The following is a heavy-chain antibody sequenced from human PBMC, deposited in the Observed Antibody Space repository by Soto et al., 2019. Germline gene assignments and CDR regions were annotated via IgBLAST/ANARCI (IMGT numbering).Heavy chain of an antibody. Sequence: EVQLVESGGGLVQPGRSLRLSCAASGFTFDDYAMHWVRQAPGKGLEWVSGISWNSGSIGYADSVKGRFTISRDNAKNSLYRQMNSLRAEDKALYYCAKGGQLLSEGGGYWGQGTLVTVSS. CDR2: ISWNSGSI. CDR1: GFTFDDYA. V-gene: IGHV3-9*01. D-gene: IGHD2-2*01. J-gene: IGHJ4*02. CDR3: AKGGQLLSEGGGY.